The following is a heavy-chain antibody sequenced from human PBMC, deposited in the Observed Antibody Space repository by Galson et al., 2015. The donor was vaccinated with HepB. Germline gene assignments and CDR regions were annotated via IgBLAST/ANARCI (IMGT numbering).Heavy chain of an antibody. V-gene: IGHV3-21*01. D-gene: IGHD2-2*01. CDR2: ISSSSSYI. CDR1: GFTFSSYS. Sequence: SLRLSCAASGFTFSSYSMNWVRQAPGKGLEWVSSISSSSSYIYYADSVKGRFTISRDNAKNSLYLQMSSLRAEDTAVYYCARDTGRSVVPAAISSVWGQGTLVTVSS. J-gene: IGHJ4*02. CDR3: ARDTGRSVVPAAISSV.